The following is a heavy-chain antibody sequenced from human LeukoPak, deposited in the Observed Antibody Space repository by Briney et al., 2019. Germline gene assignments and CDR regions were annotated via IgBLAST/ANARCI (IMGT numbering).Heavy chain of an antibody. CDR2: ICYSGST. J-gene: IGHJ4*02. V-gene: IGHV4-39*01. CDR3: ARHLEYISSWKGYYFDY. Sequence: PSETLSLTCTVSGGSINSNSHFWDWIRQSPGKGLEWIGTICYSGSTYYSPSLKSRVTISVDTSKNQFSLELNSVTAADTAVYYCARHLEYISSWKGYYFDYWGQGILVTVSS. CDR1: GGSINSNSHF. D-gene: IGHD6-13*01.